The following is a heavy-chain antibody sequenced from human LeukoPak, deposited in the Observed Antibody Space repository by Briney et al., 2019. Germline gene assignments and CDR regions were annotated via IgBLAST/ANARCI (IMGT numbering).Heavy chain of an antibody. D-gene: IGHD5-24*01. CDR2: IRSKTYGGTT. J-gene: IGHJ4*02. Sequence: GGSLRLSCTASGFTFGDYAMSWVRQAPGKGLEWVGFIRSKTYGGTTEFAASVKGRFTISRDDSKSIAYLQMNSLKTKDTAVYYCTRGRDGYDYWGQGTLVTVSS. CDR3: TRGRDGYDY. V-gene: IGHV3-49*04. CDR1: GFTFGDYA.